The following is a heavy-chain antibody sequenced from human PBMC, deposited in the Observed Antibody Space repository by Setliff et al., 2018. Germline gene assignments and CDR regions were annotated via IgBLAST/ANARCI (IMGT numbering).Heavy chain of an antibody. CDR3: ARALGSSSFPFDY. Sequence: ASVKVSCKASGYTFTSYAMHWVRQAPGQRLEWMGWINVGNGNTKYSQKFQGRVTITRDTSISTAYMELSSLRSEDTAVYYCARALGSSSFPFDYWGQGTLVTVSS. D-gene: IGHD6-13*01. J-gene: IGHJ4*02. V-gene: IGHV1-3*01. CDR1: GYTFTSYA. CDR2: INVGNGNT.